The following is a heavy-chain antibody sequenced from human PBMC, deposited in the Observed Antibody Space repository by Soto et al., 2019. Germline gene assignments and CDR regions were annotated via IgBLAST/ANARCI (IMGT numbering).Heavy chain of an antibody. CDR3: ARQDYNYAYFDF. D-gene: IGHD5-18*01. CDR2: IYPGDSDT. J-gene: IGHJ4*02. Sequence: HGESLKISCKGSGYSFTNYWIGWVRQMPGKGLEWMGIIYPGDSDTRYSPSFQGQVIISVDQSISTAYLQWSSLQASDTAMYYRARQDYNYAYFDFWGQGTLVTVSS. CDR1: GYSFTNYW. V-gene: IGHV5-51*01.